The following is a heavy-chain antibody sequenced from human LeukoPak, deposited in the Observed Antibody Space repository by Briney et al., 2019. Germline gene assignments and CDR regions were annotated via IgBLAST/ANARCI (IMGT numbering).Heavy chain of an antibody. CDR2: ISSGSSTI. CDR3: ARDPPWSGYTTYYFDY. V-gene: IGHV3-48*02. CDR1: GFTFSSYS. D-gene: IGHD3-3*01. Sequence: GGSLRLSCAASGFTFSSYSMNWVRQAPGKGLEWVSYISSGSSTIYYADSVKGRFTISRDNAKNSLYLQMNSLRDEDTAVYYCARDPPWSGYTTYYFDYWGQGTLVTVSS. J-gene: IGHJ4*02.